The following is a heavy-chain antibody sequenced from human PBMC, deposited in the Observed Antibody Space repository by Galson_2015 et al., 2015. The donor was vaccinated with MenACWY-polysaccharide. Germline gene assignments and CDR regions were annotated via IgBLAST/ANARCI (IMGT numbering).Heavy chain of an antibody. CDR1: GFTFSDYY. CDR3: ARDPRGARSSYFDN. V-gene: IGHV3-11*01. Sequence: SLRLSCAASGFTFSDYYMHWIRLAPGKGLEWVSYISDSGSAIYFADSVKGRFIISRDNAKNSLYLQMNSLRAEDTAVYFCARDPRGARSSYFDNWGQGILVTVSS. CDR2: ISDSGSAI. J-gene: IGHJ4*02. D-gene: IGHD3-10*01.